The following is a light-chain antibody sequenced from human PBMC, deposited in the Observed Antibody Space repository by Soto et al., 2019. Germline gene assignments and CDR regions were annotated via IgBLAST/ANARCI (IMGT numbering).Light chain of an antibody. Sequence: EIVLTQSPDTLSLSPGERATLSCRASQRVSSDSLAWYQQRPGQAPRLLIYSTSNRATGIPDRFSGSGSGTDFTLTIRRLEPEDFALYYCQQYGRSQTFGQGTKVDIK. V-gene: IGKV3-20*01. CDR1: QRVSSDS. CDR3: QQYGRSQT. J-gene: IGKJ1*01. CDR2: STS.